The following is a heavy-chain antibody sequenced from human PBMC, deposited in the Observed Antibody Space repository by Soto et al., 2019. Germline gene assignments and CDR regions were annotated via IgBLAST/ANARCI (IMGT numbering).Heavy chain of an antibody. CDR1: GDTFTSYG. J-gene: IGHJ3*02. CDR3: ARIVIAAPPYAFDI. CDR2: ISAYNGNT. Sequence: GASVKVSCKACGDTFTSYGISWVRQAPGQGLEWMGWISAYNGNTNYAQKLQGRVTMTTDTSTSTAYMELRSLRSDDTAVYYCARIVIAAPPYAFDIWGQGTMVTVSS. V-gene: IGHV1-18*01. D-gene: IGHD3-16*02.